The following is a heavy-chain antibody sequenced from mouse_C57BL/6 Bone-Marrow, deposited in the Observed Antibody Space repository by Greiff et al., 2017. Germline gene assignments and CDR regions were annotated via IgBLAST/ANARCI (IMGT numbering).Heavy chain of an antibody. Sequence: VQLQQSGAELVRPGASVTLSCKASGYTFTDYEMHWVKQTPVHGLEWIGAIDPETGGTAYNQKFKGKAILTADKSSSTAYMELRSLTSEDSAVYYWTRVGTPSGVAYWGQGTLVTVSA. J-gene: IGHJ3*01. CDR1: GYTFTDYE. CDR3: TRVGTPSGVAY. V-gene: IGHV1-15*01. D-gene: IGHD2-14*01. CDR2: IDPETGGT.